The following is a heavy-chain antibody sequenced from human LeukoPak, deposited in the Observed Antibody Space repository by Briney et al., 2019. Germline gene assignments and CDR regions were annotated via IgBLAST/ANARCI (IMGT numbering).Heavy chain of an antibody. CDR1: GFTFSGYY. Sequence: GGSLRLSCAASGFTFSGYYMSWIRQAPGKGLEWVSSISSSSSYIYYADSVKGRFTISRDNAKNSLYLQMNSLRAEDTAVYYCARDWKYFDYWGQGTLVTVSS. CDR3: ARDWKYFDY. V-gene: IGHV3-21*01. D-gene: IGHD1-1*01. CDR2: ISSSSSYI. J-gene: IGHJ4*02.